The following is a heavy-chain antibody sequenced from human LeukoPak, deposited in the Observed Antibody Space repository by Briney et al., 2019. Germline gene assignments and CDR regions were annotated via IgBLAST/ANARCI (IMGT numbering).Heavy chain of an antibody. CDR1: GFTFSSYW. Sequence: PGGSLRLSCAASGFTFSSYWMSWVRQAPGKGLEWVANIKQDGSEKYYVDSVKGRFTISRDNAKNSLYLQMNSLRAEDTAVYYCARGGPYATFGVVPARGWFDPWGQGTLVTVSS. J-gene: IGHJ5*02. D-gene: IGHD3-3*01. CDR2: IKQDGSEK. V-gene: IGHV3-7*01. CDR3: ARGGPYATFGVVPARGWFDP.